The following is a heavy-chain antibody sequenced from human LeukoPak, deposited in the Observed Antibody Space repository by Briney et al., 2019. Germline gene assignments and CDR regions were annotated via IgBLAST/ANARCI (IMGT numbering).Heavy chain of an antibody. V-gene: IGHV5-51*01. D-gene: IGHD6-19*01. J-gene: IGHJ4*02. Sequence: GESLKISFKGSGCSFTSYWIGWVRQMPGKGLEGMGIIYPGDSDTRYSPSFQGQVTISAAKSISTAYLQWSSLKASDTAMYYCARHVYSGWYHAVGYWGQGTLVTVSS. CDR3: ARHVYSGWYHAVGY. CDR1: GCSFTSYW. CDR2: IYPGDSDT.